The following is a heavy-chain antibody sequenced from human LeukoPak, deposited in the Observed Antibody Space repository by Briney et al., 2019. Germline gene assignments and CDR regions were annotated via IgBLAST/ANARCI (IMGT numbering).Heavy chain of an antibody. CDR3: ARGSYRYEDRGLDP. J-gene: IGHJ5*02. CDR2: INPNIGDT. CDR1: GYTFTSYY. Sequence: ASVKASCKASGYTFTSYYLNWVRQATGQGLEWMGWINPNIGDTDYAQKFQGRVTFTRNTAISTVYMELSSLRSDDTAVYYCARGSYRYEDRGLDPWGQGTLVTVSS. V-gene: IGHV1-8*03. D-gene: IGHD3-16*02.